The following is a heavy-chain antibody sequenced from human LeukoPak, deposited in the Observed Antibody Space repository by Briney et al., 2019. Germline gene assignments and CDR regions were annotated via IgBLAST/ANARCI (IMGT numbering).Heavy chain of an antibody. Sequence: ASVTVSCRTSGYTFTGYYMHWVRQAPGQGREGMGWINPNSGGTNYAQKFQGRVTMTRDTSISTAYMELSRLRSDDTAVYYCARDPHFSPRGYSYDYRAFDIWGQGTMVTVSS. V-gene: IGHV1-2*02. CDR2: INPNSGGT. J-gene: IGHJ3*02. CDR1: GYTFTGYY. D-gene: IGHD5-18*01. CDR3: ARDPHFSPRGYSYDYRAFDI.